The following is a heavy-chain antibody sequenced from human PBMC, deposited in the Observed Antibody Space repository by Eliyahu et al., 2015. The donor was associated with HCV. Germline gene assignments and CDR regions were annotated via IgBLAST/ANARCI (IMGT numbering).Heavy chain of an antibody. J-gene: IGHJ6*02. Sequence: QVQLQESGPGLVKPSETLSLTCSVSGXSVINFYWSWXRRPPGKGLEWIGYXYYSGTGTTKYNPSLRGRITMSLDTSRNQFSLKLSSVIAADTAVYYCAGERNIGAQEGMDVWGQGTTVTVSS. CDR1: GXSVINFY. V-gene: IGHV4-59*02. CDR2: XYYSGTGTT. D-gene: IGHD6-13*01. CDR3: AGERNIGAQEGMDV.